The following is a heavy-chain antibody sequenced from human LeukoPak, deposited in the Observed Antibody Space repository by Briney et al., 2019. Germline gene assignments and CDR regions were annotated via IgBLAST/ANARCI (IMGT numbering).Heavy chain of an antibody. CDR2: ISGRGDYI. V-gene: IGHV3-21*01. Sequence: PGGSLRLSCAGSGFTLSSYTMNWVRQAPGKGLEWVSSISGRGDYIYYADSVKGRFTISRDNAKNSLYLQMNSLRAEDTAVYYCAVSFDYWGQGTLVTVSS. CDR3: AVSFDY. D-gene: IGHD5/OR15-5a*01. J-gene: IGHJ4*02. CDR1: GFTLSSYT.